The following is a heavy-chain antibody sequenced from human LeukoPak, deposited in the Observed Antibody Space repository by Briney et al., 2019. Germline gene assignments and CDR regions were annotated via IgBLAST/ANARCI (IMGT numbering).Heavy chain of an antibody. Sequence: SVKVSCKASGYTFTSYGISWVRQAPGQGLEWMGGIIPILSTTTYAQEFQARVTITADESTSTAYMELSSLRSEDTAVYYCARDGRLPMGGRGNYFDSWGQGTLVIVSS. CDR2: IIPILSTT. CDR1: GYTFTSYG. V-gene: IGHV1-69*13. CDR3: ARDGRLPMGGRGNYFDS. J-gene: IGHJ4*02. D-gene: IGHD1-26*01.